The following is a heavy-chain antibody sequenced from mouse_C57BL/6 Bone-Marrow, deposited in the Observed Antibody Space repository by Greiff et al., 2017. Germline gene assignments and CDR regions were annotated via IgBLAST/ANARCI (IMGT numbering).Heavy chain of an antibody. Sequence: EVMLVESGGGLVQPGGSLKLSCAASGFTFSDYGMAWVRQAPRKGPEWVAFISNLANSIYYADTVTGRFTISRENAKNTLYLEMSSLRSEDTAMYYCARRGQLRPLYYAIDYWGQGTSVTVSS. V-gene: IGHV5-15*01. CDR1: GFTFSDYG. D-gene: IGHD3-2*02. CDR3: ARRGQLRPLYYAIDY. J-gene: IGHJ4*01. CDR2: ISNLANSI.